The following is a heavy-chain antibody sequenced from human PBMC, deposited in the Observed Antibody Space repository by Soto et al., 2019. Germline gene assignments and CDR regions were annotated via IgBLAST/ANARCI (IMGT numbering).Heavy chain of an antibody. J-gene: IGHJ6*02. CDR1: GYTFSNYA. CDR3: AREASGGGWRVGYYYGMAV. D-gene: IGHD2-15*01. CDR2: INAGNGNT. V-gene: IGHV1-3*01. Sequence: QVQLVQSGAEVKKPGASVKVSCEAPGYTFSNYAMHWVRQAPGQRLEWMGWINAGNGNTKYSQNFQGRVTITRDTSASTAYMELGSLRFEDTAVYYWAREASGGGWRVGYYYGMAVWGQGTTVTVSS.